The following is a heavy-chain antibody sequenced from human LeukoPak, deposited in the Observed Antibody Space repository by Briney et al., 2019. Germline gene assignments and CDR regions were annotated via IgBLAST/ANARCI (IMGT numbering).Heavy chain of an antibody. V-gene: IGHV3-30*03. J-gene: IGHJ4*02. D-gene: IGHD2-2*01. CDR2: MSYDGSNK. CDR3: AAVPAVPEGFFDY. CDR1: GFTFSSYG. Sequence: GGSLRLSCAASGFTFSSYGMHWVRQAPGKGLEWVAVMSYDGSNKYYADSVKGRFTISRDNSKNTLYLQMNSLRAEDTAVYYCAAVPAVPEGFFDYWGQGTLVTVSS.